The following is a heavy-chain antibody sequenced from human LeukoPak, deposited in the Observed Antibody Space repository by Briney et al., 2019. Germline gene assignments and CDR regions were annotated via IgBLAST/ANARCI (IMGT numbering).Heavy chain of an antibody. V-gene: IGHV4-59*12. D-gene: IGHD6-13*01. J-gene: IGHJ4*02. CDR2: IYYSGNT. Sequence: PSETLSLTCTVSGGSISTYYWSWIRQPPGKGLEWIGYIYYSGNTNYSPSLKSRVTISVDKSKNQFSLKLSSVTAADTAVYYCVRGEAAAVEYFDYWGQGTLVTVSS. CDR3: VRGEAAAVEYFDY. CDR1: GGSISTYY.